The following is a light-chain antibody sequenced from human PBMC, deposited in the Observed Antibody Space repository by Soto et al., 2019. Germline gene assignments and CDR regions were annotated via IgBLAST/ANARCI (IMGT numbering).Light chain of an antibody. CDR2: AAS. V-gene: IGKV1-39*01. CDR3: QKSYSPXLFT. CDR1: QSIGTY. Sequence: DIQMTQSPSSLAASVGDRGTITCRASQSIGTYLNWYQKKPGKARNLLICAASTLQTGVPSRFSGSGSATDLTITIRSLQPEDFATYYRQKSYSPXLFTSGPGTKVXI. J-gene: IGKJ3*01.